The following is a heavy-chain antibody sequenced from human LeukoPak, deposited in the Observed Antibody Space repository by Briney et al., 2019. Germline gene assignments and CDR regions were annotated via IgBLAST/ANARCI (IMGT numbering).Heavy chain of an antibody. J-gene: IGHJ5*02. D-gene: IGHD6-13*01. CDR3: ARASGIVATGREDWFDP. CDR2: IRSSGSTK. Sequence: GGSLRLSCAASGFTFSNYEMNWVRHAPGKGLEWVSYIRSSGSTKYYADSVKGRFTISRDDAKNSLFLQMNRLRVEDTAVYYCARASGIVATGREDWFDPWGQGTLVTVSS. V-gene: IGHV3-48*03. CDR1: GFTFSNYE.